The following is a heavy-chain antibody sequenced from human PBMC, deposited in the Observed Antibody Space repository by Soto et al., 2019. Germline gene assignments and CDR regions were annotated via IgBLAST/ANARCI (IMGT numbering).Heavy chain of an antibody. Sequence: DSVKVSCRASGYTFTGYYMHWVRQAPGQGLEWMGWINPNSGGTNYAQKFQGWVTMTRDTSISTAYMELSRLRSDDTAVYYCARTGATISFNSYYYYYMDVWGKGTTVTVSS. V-gene: IGHV1-2*04. CDR2: INPNSGGT. CDR1: GYTFTGYY. J-gene: IGHJ6*03. D-gene: IGHD5-12*01. CDR3: ARTGATISFNSYYYYYMDV.